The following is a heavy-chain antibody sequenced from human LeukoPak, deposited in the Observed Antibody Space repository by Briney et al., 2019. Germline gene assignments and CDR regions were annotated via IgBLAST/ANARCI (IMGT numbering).Heavy chain of an antibody. CDR3: ARDPRDGIAAAGKGVDC. J-gene: IGHJ4*02. D-gene: IGHD6-13*01. CDR1: GGSISSGGYY. V-gene: IGHV4-30-2*01. Sequence: SQTLSLTCTVSGGSISSGGYYWSWIRQPPGKGLEWIGYIYHSGSTYYNPSLKSRVTISVDRSKNQFSLKLSSVTAADTAVYYCARDPRDGIAAAGKGVDCWGQGTLVTVSS. CDR2: IYHSGST.